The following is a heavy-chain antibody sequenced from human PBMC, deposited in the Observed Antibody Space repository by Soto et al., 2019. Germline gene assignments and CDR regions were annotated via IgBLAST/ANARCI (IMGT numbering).Heavy chain of an antibody. CDR3: ARGGGIVVVTAPYDH. CDR1: GYLFTSYS. Sequence: VASVKVSCKPSGYLFTSYSINWVRPAPGQGLEWMGWINPFDGSRMFAQSFQGRVTMTRDTSTSTVYMEVSSLTSEATAVYYCARGGGIVVVTAPYDHWG. V-gene: IGHV1-46*03. CDR2: INPFDGSR. J-gene: IGHJ4*01. D-gene: IGHD2-21*02.